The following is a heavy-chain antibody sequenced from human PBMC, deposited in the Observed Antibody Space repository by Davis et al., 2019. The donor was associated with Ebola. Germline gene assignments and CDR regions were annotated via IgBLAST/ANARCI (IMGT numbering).Heavy chain of an antibody. CDR2: ISAYNGNT. CDR3: ARDLGSGSYFDY. Sequence: ASVKVSCKASGYTFTSYGISWVRQAPGQGLEWMGWISAYNGNTNYAQKLQGRVTMTRDTSTSTVYMELSSLRSEDTAVYYCARDLGSGSYFDYWGQGTLVTVSS. J-gene: IGHJ4*02. CDR1: GYTFTSYG. V-gene: IGHV1-18*04. D-gene: IGHD1-26*01.